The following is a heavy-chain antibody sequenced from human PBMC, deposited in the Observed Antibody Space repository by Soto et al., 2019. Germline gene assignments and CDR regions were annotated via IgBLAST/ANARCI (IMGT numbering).Heavy chain of an antibody. CDR1: GFTFSSYS. J-gene: IGHJ3*02. CDR3: AREGGDYALDAFDI. CDR2: ISSSSYI. V-gene: IGHV3-21*01. Sequence: GGSLRLSCAASGFTFSSYSMNWVRQAPGKGLEWVSSISSSSYIYYADSVKGRFTISRDNAKNSLYLQMNSLRAEDTAVYYCAREGGDYALDAFDIWGQGTMVTVSS. D-gene: IGHD3-16*01.